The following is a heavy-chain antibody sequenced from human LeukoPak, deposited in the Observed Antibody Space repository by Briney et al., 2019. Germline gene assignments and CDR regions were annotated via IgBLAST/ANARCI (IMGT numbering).Heavy chain of an antibody. V-gene: IGHV3-23*01. CDR2: ISASGGAT. CDR3: AKDMGGGLRLGELSPNDY. J-gene: IGHJ4*02. D-gene: IGHD3-16*02. CDR1: GFTFSRYA. Sequence: PGGSLRLSCAASGFTFSRYAMNWVRQAPGKGPEWVSGISASGGATYYAESVKGRFTIFRDNSKNTLYLQMNSLRAEDTAVYYCAKDMGGGLRLGELSPNDYWGQGTLVTVSP.